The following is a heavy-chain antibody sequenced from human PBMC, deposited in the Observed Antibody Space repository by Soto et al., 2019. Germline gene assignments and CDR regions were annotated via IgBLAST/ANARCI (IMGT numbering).Heavy chain of an antibody. CDR1: GDTFTNYY. Sequence: QVQLMQSGAEVKKPGASVKVSCKASGDTFTNYYIHWVRQAPGQGLEWMGTVNPSGGHTTYSQNFRGRVTXTXXXSXXTLYMELTSLTSDDTAVYYCARGGHVVVVTAAFDYWGQGTLVTVSS. J-gene: IGHJ4*02. CDR2: VNPSGGHT. D-gene: IGHD2-21*02. V-gene: IGHV1-46*01. CDR3: ARGGHVVVVTAAFDY.